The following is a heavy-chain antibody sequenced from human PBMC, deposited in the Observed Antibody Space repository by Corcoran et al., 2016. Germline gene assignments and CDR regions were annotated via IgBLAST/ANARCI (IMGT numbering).Heavy chain of an antibody. J-gene: IGHJ6*02. D-gene: IGHD2-2*01. CDR2: IIPIFGTA. Sequence: QVQLVQSGAEVKKPGSSVKVSCKASGGTFSSYAISWVRQAPGQGLEWMGGIIPIFGTANYAQKFQGRVTITADESTSTAYMELSSLRSEDTAVYYCAGGRVVPAATDYYYGMDVWGQGTTVTVSS. CDR3: AGGRVVPAATDYYYGMDV. CDR1: GGTFSSYA. V-gene: IGHV1-69*01.